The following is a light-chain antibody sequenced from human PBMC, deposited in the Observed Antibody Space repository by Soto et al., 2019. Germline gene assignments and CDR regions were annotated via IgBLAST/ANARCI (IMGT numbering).Light chain of an antibody. CDR1: QSVSSDY. CDR2: GAS. Sequence: DIVLTQSPDPLSLSPGERATLSCRASQSVSSDYLAWYQQKPGQAPRLLIYGASTRATGLPDRFSGSGSGTDFTLTISRLEPEDFAVYYCQQYGSSSYTFGQWTRLEIK. V-gene: IGKV3-20*01. CDR3: QQYGSSSYT. J-gene: IGKJ2*01.